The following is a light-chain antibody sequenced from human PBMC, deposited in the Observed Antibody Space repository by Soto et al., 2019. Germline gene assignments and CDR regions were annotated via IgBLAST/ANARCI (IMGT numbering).Light chain of an antibody. J-gene: IGKJ2*01. CDR3: QQSSGIPNT. Sequence: DIQMTQPPSSLSASVGDRVTITCRASQTISTYLNWYQQNPGKAPKLLIYAASSLQSGVPSRFSGSGSGTDFTLTISSLQPEDFATYYCQQSSGIPNTFGQGTKLEIK. CDR2: AAS. V-gene: IGKV1-39*01. CDR1: QTISTY.